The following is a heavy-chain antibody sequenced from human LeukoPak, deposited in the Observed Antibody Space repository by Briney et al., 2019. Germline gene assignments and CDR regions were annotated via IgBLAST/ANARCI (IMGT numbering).Heavy chain of an antibody. Sequence: ASVKVSCKASGYTFTSYGISWVQQAPGQGPEWMGWISAYNGNTNYAQKLQGRVTMTTDTSTSTAYMELRSLRSDDTAVYYCARDRSAIVVVVAAPDYWGQGTLVTVSS. J-gene: IGHJ4*02. V-gene: IGHV1-18*04. D-gene: IGHD2-15*01. CDR1: GYTFTSYG. CDR3: ARDRSAIVVVVAAPDY. CDR2: ISAYNGNT.